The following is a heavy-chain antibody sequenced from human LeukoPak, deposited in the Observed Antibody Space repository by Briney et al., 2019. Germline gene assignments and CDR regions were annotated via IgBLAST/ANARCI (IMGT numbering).Heavy chain of an antibody. CDR1: GGSISSYY. D-gene: IGHD3-22*01. J-gene: IGHJ4*02. V-gene: IGHV4-59*01. CDR3: ARESPDSSGYYYPFIDY. CDR2: IYYSGST. Sequence: SETLSLTCTVSGGSISSYYWSWIRQPPGKGLEWIGYIYYSGSTNYNPSLKSRVTISVDTSKNQFSLKLSSVTAADTAVYYCARESPDSSGYYYPFIDYWGQGTLVTVSS.